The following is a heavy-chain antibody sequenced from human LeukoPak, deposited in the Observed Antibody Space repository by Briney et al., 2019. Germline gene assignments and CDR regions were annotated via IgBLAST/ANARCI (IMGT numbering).Heavy chain of an antibody. CDR3: ARDPKCSSTSCYTGAY. CDR1: GFTFTGYW. CDR2: IKQDGSET. J-gene: IGHJ4*02. D-gene: IGHD2-2*02. Sequence: GGSLRLSCVVSGFTFTGYWMSWVRQAPGKGLEWVANIKQDGSETYYVDSVKGRFTISRDNAKNSLYLQMNSLRAEDTAVYYCARDPKCSSTSCYTGAYWGQGTLVTVSS. V-gene: IGHV3-7*01.